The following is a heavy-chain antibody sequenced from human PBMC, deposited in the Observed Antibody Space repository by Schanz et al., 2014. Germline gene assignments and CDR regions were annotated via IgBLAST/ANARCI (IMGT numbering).Heavy chain of an antibody. V-gene: IGHV1-2*06. Sequence: QVHLVQSGSEVKKPGASVKVSCKASRYPFTAYYMHWVRQAPGQGLEWMGRINPNSGDTNYAQKFQGRVTMTRDTSTSTAYMELSRLTSDDTAVFFCARENTAVAGMPRVMDVWGQGTTVTVTS. CDR1: RYPFTAYY. CDR2: INPNSGDT. CDR3: ARENTAVAGMPRVMDV. D-gene: IGHD6-19*01. J-gene: IGHJ6*02.